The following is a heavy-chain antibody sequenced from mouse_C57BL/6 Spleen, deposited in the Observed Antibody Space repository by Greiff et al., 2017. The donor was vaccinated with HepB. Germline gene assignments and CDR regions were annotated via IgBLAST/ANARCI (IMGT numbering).Heavy chain of an antibody. CDR3: ASSSLDYDYDGFAY. CDR1: GFNIKDYY. D-gene: IGHD2-4*01. J-gene: IGHJ3*01. V-gene: IGHV14-2*01. Sequence: VQLQQSGAELVKPGASVKLSCTASGFNIKDYYMYWVKQRTEKGLEWIGRIDPEDGETKYAPKFQGKATITADTSSNTAYLQRSRLTSEDTAVYYCASSSLDYDYDGFAYWGKGTLVTVSA. CDR2: IDPEDGET.